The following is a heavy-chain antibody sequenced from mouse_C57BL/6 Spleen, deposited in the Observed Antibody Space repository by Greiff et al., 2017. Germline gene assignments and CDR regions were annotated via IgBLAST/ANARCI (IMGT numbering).Heavy chain of an antibody. CDR1: GYTFTDYY. Sequence: QVQLQQSGAELVRPGASVKLSCKASGYTFTDYYINWVKQRPGQGLEWIARIYPGSGNTYYNEKFKGKATLTAEQSSSTAYMQLSSLTSEDSAVYFCARSGYGNPLAYWGQGTLVTVSA. CDR2: IYPGSGNT. CDR3: ARSGYGNPLAY. J-gene: IGHJ3*01. D-gene: IGHD2-10*02. V-gene: IGHV1-76*01.